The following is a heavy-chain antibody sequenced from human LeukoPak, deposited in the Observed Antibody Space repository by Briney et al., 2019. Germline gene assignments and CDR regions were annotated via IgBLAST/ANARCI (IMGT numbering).Heavy chain of an antibody. Sequence: GASVKVSCKASVYTFTSYDINWVRQATGQGLEWMGWTNPNSGNTGYAQKFQGRVTMTRNTSISTAYMELSSLRSEDTAVYYCASPAYCSSTSCYAFDIWGQGTMVTVSS. CDR1: VYTFTSYD. CDR3: ASPAYCSSTSCYAFDI. V-gene: IGHV1-8*01. J-gene: IGHJ3*02. CDR2: TNPNSGNT. D-gene: IGHD2-2*01.